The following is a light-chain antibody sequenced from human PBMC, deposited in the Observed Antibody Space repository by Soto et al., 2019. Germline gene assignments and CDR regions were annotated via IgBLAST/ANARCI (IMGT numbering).Light chain of an antibody. V-gene: IGKV3-15*01. CDR3: QQYSDWPPYT. Sequence: ELVMTQSPAVLSVSPGERATVTCRGSQIVVDKNVAWYQQKPGQALRLLIYRASTRATGVPARFSGSGTGTEFTLTITSLQSEDFALYFCQQYSDWPPYTFGQGTKLDIK. J-gene: IGKJ2*01. CDR1: QIVVDKN. CDR2: RAS.